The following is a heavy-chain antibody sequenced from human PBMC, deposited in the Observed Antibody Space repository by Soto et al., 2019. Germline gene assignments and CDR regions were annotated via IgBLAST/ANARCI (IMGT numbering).Heavy chain of an antibody. D-gene: IGHD5-12*01. CDR1: GGSISSGGYS. V-gene: IGHV4-30-2*01. CDR2: IYHSGST. Sequence: QLQLQESGSGLVKPSQTLSLTCAVSGGSISSGGYSWSWIRQPPGKGLEWIGYIYHSGSTYYNPSLKSRVTISVDRSKNQFSLKLRSVTAADTAVYYCARAGSGYDISGVFDICGQGTMVTVSS. CDR3: ARAGSGYDISGVFDI. J-gene: IGHJ3*02.